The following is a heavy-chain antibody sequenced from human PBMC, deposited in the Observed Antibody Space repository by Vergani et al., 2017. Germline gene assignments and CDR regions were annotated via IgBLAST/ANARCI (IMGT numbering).Heavy chain of an antibody. J-gene: IGHJ4*02. CDR2: IYTADSDT. Sequence: EVQLVQSGAEVEKPGESLKISCQISGYSFTNYWIGWVRQMPGKGLEWMGIIYTADSDTRHSPSFQGQVTISVDKSISTAYLQRSSLRASDSAMYYCARLYGRDSSGSRYFDYWGQGTLVTVSS. CDR1: GYSFTNYW. D-gene: IGHD3-22*01. V-gene: IGHV5-51*01. CDR3: ARLYGRDSSGSRYFDY.